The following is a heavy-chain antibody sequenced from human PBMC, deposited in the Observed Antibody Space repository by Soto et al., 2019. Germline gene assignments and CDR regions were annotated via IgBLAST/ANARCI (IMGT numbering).Heavy chain of an antibody. Sequence: QVQLVESGGGVVQPGRSLRLSCAASGFTFSSYGMHWVRQAPGKGLEWVAVISYDGSNKYYEDSVKGRFTISRDNSKNTLYLQMNSLRAEDTALYYCANPGEPDSYDGSGLGRGAFDIWGQGTMVTVSS. V-gene: IGHV3-30*18. CDR1: GFTFSSYG. CDR2: ISYDGSNK. J-gene: IGHJ3*02. D-gene: IGHD3-22*01. CDR3: ANPGEPDSYDGSGLGRGAFDI.